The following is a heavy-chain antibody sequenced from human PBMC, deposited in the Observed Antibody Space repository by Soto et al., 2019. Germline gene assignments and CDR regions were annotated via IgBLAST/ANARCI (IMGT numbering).Heavy chain of an antibody. CDR2: LSPNRGDT. CDR1: GYTFTGYD. D-gene: IGHD2-15*01. CDR3: LREKFLGSSRYFDY. V-gene: IGHV1-2*02. J-gene: IGHJ4*02. Sequence: ASVKVSCKVSGYTFTGYDIHWVRQAPGQVLDWMGWLSPNRGDTHYAQKFQGRVTMTRDTSSSTAYMELSRLTSDDTALYYCLREKFLGSSRYFDYWGQGPLLTGSS.